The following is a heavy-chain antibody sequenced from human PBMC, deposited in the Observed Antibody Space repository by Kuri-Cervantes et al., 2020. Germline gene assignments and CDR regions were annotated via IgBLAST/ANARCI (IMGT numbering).Heavy chain of an antibody. Sequence: GSLRLSCAASGFTFSSYAMSWVRQAPGKGLEWMGSIYYSGSTYYNPSLKSRVTISVDTSKIQFYLKLSSVTAADTAVYYCASDPQHYSSGWYQAFDIWGQGTMVTVSS. J-gene: IGHJ3*02. CDR3: ASDPQHYSSGWYQAFDI. D-gene: IGHD6-19*01. V-gene: IGHV4-59*05. CDR1: GFTFSSYA. CDR2: IYYSGST.